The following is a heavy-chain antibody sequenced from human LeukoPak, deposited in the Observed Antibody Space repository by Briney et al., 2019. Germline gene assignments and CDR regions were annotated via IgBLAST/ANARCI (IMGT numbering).Heavy chain of an antibody. CDR1: GASVTSTNYY. V-gene: IGHV4-61*01. J-gene: IGHJ4*02. CDR2: VSYTGIP. CDR3: ARVHSSSWYVDY. D-gene: IGHD6-13*01. Sequence: SETLSLTCTVSGASVTSTNYYWSWIRQPPGEGLEWIGYVSYTGIPTYNPSLKSRVTISVDTSKNQFSLKLSSVTAADTAVYYCARVHSSSWYVDYWGQGTLVTVSS.